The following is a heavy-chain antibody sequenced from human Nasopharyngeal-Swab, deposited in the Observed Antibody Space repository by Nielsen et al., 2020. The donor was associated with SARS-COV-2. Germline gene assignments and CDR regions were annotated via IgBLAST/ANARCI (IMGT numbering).Heavy chain of an antibody. CDR1: GFSLSTSGMC. J-gene: IGHJ4*02. CDR3: ARIPPLDYHFDS. V-gene: IGHV2-70*13. D-gene: IGHD3/OR15-3a*01. CDR2: IDLEDDR. Sequence: SGPTLSQPTHTLTLPCTFSGFSLSTSGMCVSCIRQPPGKALECLALIDLEDDRYYSTSLKARLTLSKDTSKNQVVLPMTNMDPVDTATYYCARIPPLDYHFDSWSQGTLVTVSS.